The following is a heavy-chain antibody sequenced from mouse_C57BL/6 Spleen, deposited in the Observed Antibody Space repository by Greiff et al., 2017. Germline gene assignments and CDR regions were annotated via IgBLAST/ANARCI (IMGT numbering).Heavy chain of an antibody. CDR1: GYTFTSYW. CDR3: ARYYYSYGGAMDY. J-gene: IGHJ4*01. V-gene: IGHV1-69*01. CDR2: IDPSDSYT. Sequence: QVQLQQPGAELVMPGASVKLSCKASGYTFTSYWMHWVKQRPGQGLEWIGEIDPSDSYTNYNQKFKGKSTLTVDKSSSTAYMQLSSLTSEDSAVYYCARYYYSYGGAMDYWGQGTSVTVSS. D-gene: IGHD1-1*01.